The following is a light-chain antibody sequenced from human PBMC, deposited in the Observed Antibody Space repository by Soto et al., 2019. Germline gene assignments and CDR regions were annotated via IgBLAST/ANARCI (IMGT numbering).Light chain of an antibody. J-gene: IGLJ2*01. V-gene: IGLV2-11*01. Sequence: QSALTQPRSVSGSPGQSVTISCTGTSSDVGGYTSVSWYQQHPGKAPKLMIFDVSKRPSGVPDRFSGSKSGNTASLTVSGLQAEDEADYYCCSYAGNYEVVIGGGTKLTVL. CDR1: SSDVGGYTS. CDR2: DVS. CDR3: CSYAGNYEVV.